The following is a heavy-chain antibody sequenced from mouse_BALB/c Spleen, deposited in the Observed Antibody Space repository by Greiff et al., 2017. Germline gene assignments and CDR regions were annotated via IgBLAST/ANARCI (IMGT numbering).Heavy chain of an antibody. CDR2: ISSGGST. J-gene: IGHJ4*01. V-gene: IGHV5-6-5*01. D-gene: IGHD2-2*01. Sequence: EVKLVESGGGLVKPGGSLKLSCAASGFTFSSYAMSWVRQTPEKRLEWVASISSGGSTYYPDSVKGRFTISRDNARNILYLQMSSLRSEDTAMYYCAREDGYDERAMDYWGQGTSVTVSS. CDR1: GFTFSSYA. CDR3: AREDGYDERAMDY.